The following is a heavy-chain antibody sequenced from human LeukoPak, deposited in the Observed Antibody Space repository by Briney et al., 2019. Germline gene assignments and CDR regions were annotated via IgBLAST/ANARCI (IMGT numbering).Heavy chain of an antibody. D-gene: IGHD1-26*01. CDR3: ARGGWDPFDY. Sequence: SETLSLTCTVSGGSISTSNYYWGWIRQPPGKGLEWIGEIYHSGSTNYNPSLKSRVTISVDTSKNQFSLKLSSVTAADTAVYYCARGGWDPFDYWGQGTLVTVSS. CDR2: IYHSGST. V-gene: IGHV4-39*07. CDR1: GGSISTSNYY. J-gene: IGHJ4*02.